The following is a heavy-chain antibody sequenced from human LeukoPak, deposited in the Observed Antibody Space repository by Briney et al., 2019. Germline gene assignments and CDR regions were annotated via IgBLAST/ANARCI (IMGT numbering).Heavy chain of an antibody. CDR1: GGSISSYY. CDR3: ARGFTIFGVVIIGEAFDI. V-gene: IGHV4-4*07. CDR2: IYTSGST. J-gene: IGHJ3*02. D-gene: IGHD3-3*01. Sequence: SETLSLTCTVSGGSISSYYWSWLRRPAGKGLEWIGRIYTSGSTNYNPSLTSRVTMSVDTSKNQFSLKLSSVTAADTAVYYCARGFTIFGVVIIGEAFDIWGQGTMVTVSS.